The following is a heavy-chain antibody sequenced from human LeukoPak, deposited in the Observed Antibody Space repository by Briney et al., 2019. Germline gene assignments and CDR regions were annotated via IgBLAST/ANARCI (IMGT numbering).Heavy chain of an antibody. Sequence: GGSVKVSCKASGGTFSSYAISWVRQTPGQGLEWMGGIIPIFGTANYAQKFQGRVTITADESTSTAYMELSSLRSEDTAVYYCASCPTPYDAFDIWGQGTMVTVSS. CDR1: GGTFSSYA. CDR3: ASCPTPYDAFDI. V-gene: IGHV1-69*13. CDR2: IIPIFGTA. J-gene: IGHJ3*02.